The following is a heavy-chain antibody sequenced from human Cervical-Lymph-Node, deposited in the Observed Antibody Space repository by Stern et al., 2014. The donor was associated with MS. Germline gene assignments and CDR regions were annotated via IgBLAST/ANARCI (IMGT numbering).Heavy chain of an antibody. CDR1: GYTFTSYG. Sequence: QVQLVESGGGVKKPGASVTVSCKASGYTFTSYGISWVRQAPGQGLEWMGWIRAYNGNANYAQKLQRRVTMTTDNSQSTAYMELRSLRSDDTDVYYCARGLLGSENAFDIWGQGTMVTVSS. J-gene: IGHJ3*02. D-gene: IGHD2-15*01. V-gene: IGHV1-18*01. CDR3: ARGLLGSENAFDI. CDR2: IRAYNGNA.